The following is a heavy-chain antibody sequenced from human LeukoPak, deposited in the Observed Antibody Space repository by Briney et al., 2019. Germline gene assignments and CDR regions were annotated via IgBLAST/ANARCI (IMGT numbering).Heavy chain of an antibody. CDR2: IYHSGST. Sequence: MSSETLSLTCTVSGYSISSGYYWGWIRQPPGKGLEWIGSIYHSGSTYYNPSLKSRVTISVDTSKNQFSLKLSSVTAADTAVYYCARGFKRGIQLWRWGFDYWGQGTLVTVSS. V-gene: IGHV4-38-2*02. D-gene: IGHD5-18*01. CDR1: GYSISSGYY. J-gene: IGHJ4*02. CDR3: ARGFKRGIQLWRWGFDY.